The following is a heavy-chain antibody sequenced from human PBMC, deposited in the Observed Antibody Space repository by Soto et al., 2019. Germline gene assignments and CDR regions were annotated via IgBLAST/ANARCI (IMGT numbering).Heavy chain of an antibody. CDR2: LNPNGTFT. CDR1: GFTFSGYW. CDR3: ARGGTSTTYGGLFYN. Sequence: EVQLVESGGGLVQPGGSLRLSCAGSGFTFSGYWMHWVRQAPGKGPVWVSRLNPNGTFTTNADSVKGRFTISRDNAKNTVYLQMNGLRADDTAVYYCARGGTSTTYGGLFYNWGQGTVVTVSS. D-gene: IGHD2-2*01. J-gene: IGHJ4*02. V-gene: IGHV3-74*01.